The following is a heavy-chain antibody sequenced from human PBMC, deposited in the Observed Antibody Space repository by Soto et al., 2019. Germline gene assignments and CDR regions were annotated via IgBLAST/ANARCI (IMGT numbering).Heavy chain of an antibody. CDR2: IYYSGST. CDR3: ARELLLWFGTPGAFDI. J-gene: IGHJ3*02. D-gene: IGHD3-10*01. CDR1: GGSISSGGYY. V-gene: IGHV4-31*03. Sequence: SSETLSLTCTVSGGSISSGGYYWSWIRQHPGKGLEWIGYIYYSGSTYYNPSLKSRVTISVDTSKNQFSLKLSSVTAADTAVYYCARELLLWFGTPGAFDIWGQGTMVTVSS.